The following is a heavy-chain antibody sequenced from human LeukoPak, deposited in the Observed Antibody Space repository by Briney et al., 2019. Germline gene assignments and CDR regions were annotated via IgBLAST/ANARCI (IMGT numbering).Heavy chain of an antibody. CDR2: INRSGST. J-gene: IGHJ4*02. V-gene: IGHV4-34*01. Sequence: SETLSLTCAVYSGSFSGYYWSWIRQPPGKGLEWIGEINRSGSTNYNPSLKSRVTISVDTSKNQFSLKLSSVTAADTAVYYCARGKWLRLYYFDYWGQGTLVTVSS. CDR1: SGSFSGYY. CDR3: ARGKWLRLYYFDY. D-gene: IGHD5-12*01.